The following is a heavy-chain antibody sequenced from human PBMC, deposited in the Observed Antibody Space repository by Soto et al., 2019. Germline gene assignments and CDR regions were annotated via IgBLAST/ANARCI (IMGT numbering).Heavy chain of an antibody. V-gene: IGHV3-11*01. CDR1: GFMFNDYY. CDR3: ARVGYSSSWYFDY. CDR2: ISSDGTTP. J-gene: IGHJ4*02. Sequence: GGSLRLSCAASGFMFNDYYMNWIRQAPGKGLEWVSSISSDGTTPYYPDSVRGRFTISRDNAKNSLYLQMNSLRAEDTAVYFCARVGYSSSWYFDYWGQGALVTVSS. D-gene: IGHD6-13*01.